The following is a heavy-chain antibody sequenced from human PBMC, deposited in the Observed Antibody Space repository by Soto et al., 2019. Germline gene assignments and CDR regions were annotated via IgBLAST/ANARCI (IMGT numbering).Heavy chain of an antibody. Sequence: QVQLVQSGAEVKKPGSSVKISCKASGGTFSRSAISWVRQAPGQGLEWMGGTTRIFGTTNYAPKFQGRVTITADESTSTASIELSSLRSEDTAMYYCARDDYYYDSSGYPARWFDPWGQGTLVTVSS. CDR1: GGTFSRSA. D-gene: IGHD3-22*01. J-gene: IGHJ5*02. CDR3: ARDDYYYDSSGYPARWFDP. CDR2: TTRIFGTT. V-gene: IGHV1-69*12.